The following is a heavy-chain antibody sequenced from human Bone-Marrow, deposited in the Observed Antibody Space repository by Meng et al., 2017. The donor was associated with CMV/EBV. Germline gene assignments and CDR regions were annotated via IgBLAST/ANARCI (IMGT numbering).Heavy chain of an antibody. CDR2: ISSTSSYI. CDR3: ARLVGATD. D-gene: IGHD1-26*01. J-gene: IGHJ4*02. CDR1: GFTFSRYS. Sequence: EVQLVESGGGLVKPWWSLRLSCAASGFTFSRYSMNWVRQAPGKGLEWVSSISSTSSYIYYADSVKGRFTMSRDNAKNLLYLQMSSLRAEDTAVYYCARLVGATDWGQGTLVTVSS. V-gene: IGHV3-21*06.